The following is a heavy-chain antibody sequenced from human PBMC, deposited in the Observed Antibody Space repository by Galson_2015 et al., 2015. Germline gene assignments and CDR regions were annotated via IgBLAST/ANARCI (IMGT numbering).Heavy chain of an antibody. CDR3: ARSRAPEMATGRGAFDI. Sequence: GTFSSYAISWVRQAPGQGLEWMGRIIPILGIANYAQKFQGRVTITADKSTSTAYMELSSLRSEDTAVYYCARSRAPEMATGRGAFDIWGQGTMVTVSS. V-gene: IGHV1-69*04. CDR1: GTFSSYA. J-gene: IGHJ3*02. D-gene: IGHD5-24*01. CDR2: IIPILGIA.